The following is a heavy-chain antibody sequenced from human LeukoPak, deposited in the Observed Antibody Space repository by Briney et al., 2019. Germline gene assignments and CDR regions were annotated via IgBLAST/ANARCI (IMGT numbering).Heavy chain of an antibody. D-gene: IGHD2-2*01. V-gene: IGHV3-30*02. CDR1: GFTFSSYG. J-gene: IGHJ4*02. CDR3: AKADASSIRLLLY. Sequence: GGSLRLSCAASGFTFSSYGMHWVRQAPGKGLEWVAFIRYDGSNKYYADSVKGRFTISRDNSKNTLYLQMNSLRAEDTAVYYCAKADASSIRLLLYWGQGTLVTVSS. CDR2: IRYDGSNK.